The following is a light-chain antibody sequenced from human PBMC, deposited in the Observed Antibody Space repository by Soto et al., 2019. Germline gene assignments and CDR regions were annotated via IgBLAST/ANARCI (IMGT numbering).Light chain of an antibody. CDR2: GNN. CDR3: AAWDGSLNNVL. Sequence: QSVLTQPPSASWTPGQRVTISCSGSGSSIGTNTVNWYRQLPGTAPKLLISGNNQRPSGVPDRFSGSKSGTSASLAISGLQSEDEADYYCAAWDGSLNNVLFGGGTKLTVL. V-gene: IGLV1-44*01. CDR1: GSSIGTNT. J-gene: IGLJ2*01.